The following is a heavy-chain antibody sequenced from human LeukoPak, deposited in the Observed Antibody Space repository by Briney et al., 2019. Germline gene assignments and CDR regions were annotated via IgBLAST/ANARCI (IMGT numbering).Heavy chain of an antibody. J-gene: IGHJ5*02. CDR3: AREGLNMVRGVIPKEAWGWFDP. Sequence: PSETLSLTCTVSGGSISSYYWSWIRQPPGKGLEWIGYIYYSGSTSYNPSLKSRVTISVDTSKKQFSLKLSSVTAADTAVYYCAREGLNMVRGVIPKEAWGWFDPWGQGTLVTVSS. V-gene: IGHV4-59*12. CDR2: IYYSGST. D-gene: IGHD3-10*01. CDR1: GGSISSYY.